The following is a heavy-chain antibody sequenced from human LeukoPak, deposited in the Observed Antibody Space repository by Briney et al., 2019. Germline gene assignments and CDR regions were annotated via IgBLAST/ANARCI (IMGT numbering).Heavy chain of an antibody. CDR1: GLTFSSYS. Sequence: GGSLRPSCAASGLTFSSYSVNWVRQAPGKGLEWVSYISSSSSTIYYADSVKGRFTISRDNAKNSLYLQMNSLRAEDTAVYYCASDIVVVPARGDFQHWGQGTLVTVSS. J-gene: IGHJ1*01. CDR3: ASDIVVVPARGDFQH. CDR2: ISSSSSTI. D-gene: IGHD2-2*01. V-gene: IGHV3-48*01.